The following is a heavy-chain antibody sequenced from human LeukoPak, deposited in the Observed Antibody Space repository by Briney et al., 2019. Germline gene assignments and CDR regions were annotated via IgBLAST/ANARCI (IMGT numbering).Heavy chain of an antibody. D-gene: IGHD6-19*01. CDR3: AQQWLVLGAFDI. CDR2: ISGSGDST. V-gene: IGHV3-23*01. CDR1: GFTFSSYA. Sequence: GGSLRLSCAASGFTFSSYAMSWVRQAPGKGLEWVSAISGSGDSTYYADSVKGRFTISRDNSKYTLYLQMNSLRAEDTAVYYCAQQWLVLGAFDIWGQGTMVTVSS. J-gene: IGHJ3*02.